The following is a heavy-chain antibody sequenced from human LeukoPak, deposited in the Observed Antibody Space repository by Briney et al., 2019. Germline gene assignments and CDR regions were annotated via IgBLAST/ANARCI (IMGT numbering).Heavy chain of an antibody. CDR2: INHSGST. J-gene: IGHJ5*02. D-gene: IGHD4-4*01. CDR3: ARRKMTTVTNNWFDP. CDR1: GGSFSGSY. Sequence: SETLSLTYAVDGGSFSGSYCSWIRQPPGRWLEWIGEINHSGSTNYNPSLKSRVTISVDTSKNQFSLKLSSVTAADTAVYYCARRKMTTVTNNWFDPRGQGTLVTVSS. V-gene: IGHV4-34*01.